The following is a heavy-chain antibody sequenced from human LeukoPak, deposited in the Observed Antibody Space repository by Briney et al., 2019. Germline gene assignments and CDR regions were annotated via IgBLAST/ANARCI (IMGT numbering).Heavy chain of an antibody. V-gene: IGHV3-74*01. CDR2: INSDGSST. D-gene: IGHD6-13*01. CDR3: ARGYSSRRFDP. J-gene: IGHJ5*02. Sequence: PGGSLRLSCAASGFTFSSYWMHWVRQAPGKGLVWVSRINSDGSSTSYADSVKGRFTISRDNAKNTLYLQMNSLRAEDMAVYYCARGYSSRRFDPWGQGTLVTVSS. CDR1: GFTFSSYW.